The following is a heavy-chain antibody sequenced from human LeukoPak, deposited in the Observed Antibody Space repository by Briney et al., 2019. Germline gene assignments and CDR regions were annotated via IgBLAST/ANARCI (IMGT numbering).Heavy chain of an antibody. D-gene: IGHD5-12*01. Sequence: PSETLSLTCTVSGGSISSYYWSWIRQPPRKGREWIGYIYYSGSTNYNPSLKSRVTISVDTSKNQFSLKLSSVTAADTAVYYCARGGYSGYDSVYYLDVWGKGTTVTVSS. CDR2: IYYSGST. J-gene: IGHJ6*03. CDR1: GGSISSYY. CDR3: ARGGYSGYDSVYYLDV. V-gene: IGHV4-59*01.